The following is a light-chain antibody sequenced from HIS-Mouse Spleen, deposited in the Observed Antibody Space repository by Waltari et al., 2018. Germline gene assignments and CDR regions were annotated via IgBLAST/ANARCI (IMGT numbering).Light chain of an antibody. CDR3: QQYYSTPWT. V-gene: IGKV4-1*01. CDR2: WAS. Sequence: DIVMTQSPDSLAVSLGERATINCKSSQRVLYISNNKNYLAWYQQKPGQPPKLLIYWASTRESGVPDRFSGSGSGTDFTLTISSLQAEDVAVYYCQQYYSTPWTFGQGTKVEIK. J-gene: IGKJ1*01. CDR1: QRVLYISNNKNY.